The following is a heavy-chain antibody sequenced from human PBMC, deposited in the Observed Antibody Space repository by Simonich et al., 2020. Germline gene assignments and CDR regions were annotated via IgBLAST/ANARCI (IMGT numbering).Heavy chain of an antibody. CDR2: INSDGSST. Sequence: EVQLVESGGGLVQPVGSLRLSCAASGFTFSSYWMHWVRQAPGKGLVWVSRINSDGSSTSYADSVKGRFTIARDNAKNTLYLQMNSLRAEDTAVYYCARDYSNYDAFDIWGQGTMVTVSS. D-gene: IGHD4-4*01. CDR3: ARDYSNYDAFDI. CDR1: GFTFSSYW. V-gene: IGHV3-74*01. J-gene: IGHJ3*02.